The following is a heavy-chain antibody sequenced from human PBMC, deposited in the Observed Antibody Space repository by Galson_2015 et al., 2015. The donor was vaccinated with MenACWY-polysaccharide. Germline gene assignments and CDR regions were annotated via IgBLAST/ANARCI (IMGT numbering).Heavy chain of an antibody. V-gene: IGHV3-23*01. CDR2: ISGSGGST. D-gene: IGHD6-19*01. Sequence: SLRLSCAASGFTFSNYYMGWVRQAPGKGLEWVSAISGSGGSTYYADSVKGRFTISRDNSKNTLYLQMNSLRAEDTAVYYCAKVSSGWGGGLNYFDYWGQGTLVTVSS. J-gene: IGHJ4*02. CDR3: AKVSSGWGGGLNYFDY. CDR1: GFTFSNYY.